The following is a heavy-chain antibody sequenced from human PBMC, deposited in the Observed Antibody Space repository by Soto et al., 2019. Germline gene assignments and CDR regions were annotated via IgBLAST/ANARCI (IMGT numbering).Heavy chain of an antibody. Sequence: EVQLVESGGGLVKPGGSLKLSCAASGFTFSGSAMHWVRQASGKGLEWVGRIRSKANSYATAYAASVKGRFTISRDDSKNTAYLQMNSLKTEDTAVYYCTRRTTVTTESYYYYGMDVWGQGTTVTVSS. D-gene: IGHD4-17*01. CDR3: TRRTTVTTESYYYYGMDV. V-gene: IGHV3-73*02. CDR1: GFTFSGSA. J-gene: IGHJ6*02. CDR2: IRSKANSYAT.